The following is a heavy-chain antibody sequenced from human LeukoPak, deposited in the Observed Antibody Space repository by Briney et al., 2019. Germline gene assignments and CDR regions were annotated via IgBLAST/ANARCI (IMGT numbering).Heavy chain of an antibody. D-gene: IGHD5-18*01. CDR2: ISGSSNDI. CDR1: GFTFSDSY. J-gene: IGHJ4*02. CDR3: AKVLRGYRSDYF. V-gene: IGHV3-11*06. Sequence: GGSLRLSCAASGFTFSDSYMSWIRQAPGKGLEWVSYISGSSNDINYADSVKGRFTVSRDNTKNSLFLQMNSLRVEDTAGYYCAKVLRGYRSDYFWGQGTLVTVSS.